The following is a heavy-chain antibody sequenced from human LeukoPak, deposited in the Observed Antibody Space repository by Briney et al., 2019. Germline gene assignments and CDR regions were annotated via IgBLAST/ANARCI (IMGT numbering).Heavy chain of an antibody. CDR2: IYSGGST. CDR3: ARVVHYYYMDV. CDR1: GFTFSSYG. J-gene: IGHJ6*03. Sequence: PGRSLRLSCAASGFTFSSYGMHWVRQAPGKGLEWVSVIYSGGSTYYADSVKGRFTISRDNSKNTLYLQMNSLRAEDTAVYYCARVVHYYYMDVWGKGTTVTVSS. V-gene: IGHV3-NL1*01.